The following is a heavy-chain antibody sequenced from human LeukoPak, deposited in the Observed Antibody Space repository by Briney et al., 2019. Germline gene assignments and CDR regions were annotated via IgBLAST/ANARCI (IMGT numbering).Heavy chain of an antibody. Sequence: ASVKVSCKASGYTFTGYYMHWVRQAPGQGLEWMGWINPNSGGTNYARKFQGRVTMTRDTSISTAYMELSRLRSDDTAVYYCAREYILTGYSYYYYMDVWGKGTTVTISS. CDR2: INPNSGGT. CDR3: AREYILTGYSYYYYMDV. J-gene: IGHJ6*03. V-gene: IGHV1-2*02. CDR1: GYTFTGYY. D-gene: IGHD3-9*01.